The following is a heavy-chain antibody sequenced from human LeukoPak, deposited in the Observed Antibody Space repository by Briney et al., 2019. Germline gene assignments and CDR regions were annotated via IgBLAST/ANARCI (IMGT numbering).Heavy chain of an antibody. CDR2: ISGSGDSI. CDR3: AKVATKGNYYDSSGYSLDY. CDR1: GFTFSSYA. V-gene: IGHV3-23*01. D-gene: IGHD3-22*01. Sequence: GGSLRLSCAASGFTFSSYAMSWVRQAPRKGLEWVSHISGSGDSINYADSVKGRFTISRDNSKNTLYLQMNSLRAEDTAVFYCAKVATKGNYYDSSGYSLDYWGQGTLVTVSS. J-gene: IGHJ4*02.